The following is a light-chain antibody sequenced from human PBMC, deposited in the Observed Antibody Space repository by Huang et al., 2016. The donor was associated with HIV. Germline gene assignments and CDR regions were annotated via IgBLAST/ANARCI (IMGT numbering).Light chain of an antibody. J-gene: IGKJ2*01. CDR3: QQYDDLPYT. CDR2: EAS. CDR1: QDISNF. Sequence: DIQMTQSPSSLSASVGDRVTITCQASQDISNFLNWYQQKPGKAPKLLMYEASNLQTGVPSRFSGIGSGTDFTFTISSLQPEDIATYYCQQYDDLPYTFGQGTKLEIK. V-gene: IGKV1-33*01.